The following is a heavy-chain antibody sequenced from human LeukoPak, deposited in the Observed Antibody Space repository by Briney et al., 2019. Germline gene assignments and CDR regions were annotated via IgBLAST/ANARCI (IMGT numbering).Heavy chain of an antibody. J-gene: IGHJ4*02. CDR2: ISSTSTYI. Sequence: PGGSLRLSCAASGFTLSDYTLNWVRQAPGKGLEWLSSISSTSTYIYYADSVKGRFTISRDNAKNSLYLQMNSLRAEDTAVYYCATIAAVDYWGQGTLVTVSS. V-gene: IGHV3-21*01. CDR1: GFTLSDYT. D-gene: IGHD6-25*01. CDR3: ATIAAVDY.